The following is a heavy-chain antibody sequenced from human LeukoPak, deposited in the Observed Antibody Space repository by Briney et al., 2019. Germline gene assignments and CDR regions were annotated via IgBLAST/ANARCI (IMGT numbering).Heavy chain of an antibody. Sequence: PGGSMRLSCAASGLTFSSNSMNWVRQAPGKGLEWVSAISSSSSYIYYADSVKGRFTISRDNAKNSLYLQMNSLRAEDTAVYYCASGVSYYDFWSGYYGFDYWGQGTLVTVSS. CDR3: ASGVSYYDFWSGYYGFDY. CDR1: GLTFSSNS. J-gene: IGHJ4*02. D-gene: IGHD3-3*01. CDR2: ISSSSSYI. V-gene: IGHV3-21*01.